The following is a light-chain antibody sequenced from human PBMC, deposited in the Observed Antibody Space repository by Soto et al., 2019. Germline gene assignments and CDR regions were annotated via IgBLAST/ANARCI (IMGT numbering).Light chain of an antibody. J-gene: IGKJ5*01. CDR2: AAS. Sequence: DIPMTQSPSSVSTSVGDRVTITCRASQDISNWLAWYQQKPGKAPKFLMYAASSLQSGVPSRFSGSGSGTDFTLTISSLQPEDFATYYCQQANNFPITFGQGTRLEIK. CDR1: QDISNW. V-gene: IGKV1-12*01. CDR3: QQANNFPIT.